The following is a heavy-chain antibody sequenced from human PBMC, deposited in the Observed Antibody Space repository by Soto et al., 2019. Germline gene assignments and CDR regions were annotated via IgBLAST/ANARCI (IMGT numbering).Heavy chain of an antibody. D-gene: IGHD3-10*01. CDR1: GFTFSSYA. CDR3: AKFLQSFITMVRGVITPGPYFDY. Sequence: HPGGSLRLSCAASGFTFSSYAMSWVRQAPGKGLEWVSAISGSGGSTYYADSVKGRFTISRDNSKNTLYLQMNSLRAEDTAVYYCAKFLQSFITMVRGVITPGPYFDYWGQGTLVTVSS. CDR2: ISGSGGST. V-gene: IGHV3-23*01. J-gene: IGHJ4*02.